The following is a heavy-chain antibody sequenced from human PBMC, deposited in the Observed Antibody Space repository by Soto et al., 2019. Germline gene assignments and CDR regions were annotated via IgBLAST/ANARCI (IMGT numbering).Heavy chain of an antibody. CDR1: GGSFSGYY. V-gene: IGHV4-34*01. CDR3: ARRRVRGARNWFDP. CDR2: INHSGST. J-gene: IGHJ5*02. Sequence: SETLSLTCAVYGGSFSGYYWSWIRQPPGKGLEWIGEINHSGSTNYNPSLKSRVTISVDTSKNQFSLKLSSVTAADTAVYYCARRRVRGARNWFDPWGQGTLVTSPQ. D-gene: IGHD3-10*01.